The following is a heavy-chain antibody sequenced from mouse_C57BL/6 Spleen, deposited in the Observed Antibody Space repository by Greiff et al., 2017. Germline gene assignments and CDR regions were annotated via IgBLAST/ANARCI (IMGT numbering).Heavy chain of an antibody. CDR1: GFTFSDYG. CDR2: ISSGSSDI. CDR3: ARGGNYFDY. V-gene: IGHV5-17*01. Sequence: DVKLVESGGGLVKPGGSLKLSCAASGFTFSDYGMHWVRQAPEKGLEWVAYISSGSSDINYADTMKGRFTISRDNAKNTLYLQMTSLRSEDTAMYYCARGGNYFDYWGQGTTLPVSS. J-gene: IGHJ2*01. D-gene: IGHD2-14*01.